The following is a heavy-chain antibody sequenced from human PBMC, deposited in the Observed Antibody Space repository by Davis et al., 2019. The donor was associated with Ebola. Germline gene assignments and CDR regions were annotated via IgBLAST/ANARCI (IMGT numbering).Heavy chain of an antibody. D-gene: IGHD5-18*01. V-gene: IGHV4-34*01. CDR2: INHSGST. CDR1: GGSIRTHY. CDR3: ARLPYSYGYGYYYYGMDV. J-gene: IGHJ6*02. Sequence: SETLSLTCTVSGGSIRTHYWSWIRQPPGKGLEWIGEINHSGSTNYNPSLKSRVTISVDTSKNQFSLKLSSVTAADTAVYYCARLPYSYGYGYYYYGMDVWGQGTTVTVSS.